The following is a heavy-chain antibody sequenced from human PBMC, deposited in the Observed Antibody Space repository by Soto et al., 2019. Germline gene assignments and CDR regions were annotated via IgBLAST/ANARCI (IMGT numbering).Heavy chain of an antibody. D-gene: IGHD6-13*01. J-gene: IGHJ6*02. CDR2: IYYSGST. V-gene: IGHV4-31*02. CDR1: GGTIRSGGYY. CDR3: AMGYSSSRRLYYYYGMGV. Sequence: SETLCLTCTFSGGTIRSGGYYWRWIRQHPGKGLEWIGYIYYSGSTYYNPSLKSRVTISVDTSKNQFSLKLSSVTAADTAVYYCAMGYSSSRRLYYYYGMGVWGQGTTVTVSS.